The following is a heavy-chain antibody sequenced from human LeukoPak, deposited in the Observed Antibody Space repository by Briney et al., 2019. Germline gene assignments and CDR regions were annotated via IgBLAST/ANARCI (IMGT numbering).Heavy chain of an antibody. D-gene: IGHD1-26*01. CDR2: MNPNSGNT. Sequence: ASVKVSCKASGGTFSSYAISWVRQAPGQGLEWMGWMNPNSGNTGYAQKFQGRVTMTRNTSISTAYMELSSLRSEDTAVYYCARVMDSGSLDYWGQGTLVTVSP. CDR3: ARVMDSGSLDY. V-gene: IGHV1-8*02. J-gene: IGHJ4*02. CDR1: GGTFSSYA.